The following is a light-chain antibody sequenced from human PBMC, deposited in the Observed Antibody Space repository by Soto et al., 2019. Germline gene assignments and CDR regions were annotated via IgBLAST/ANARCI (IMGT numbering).Light chain of an antibody. CDR3: CSYAGSSTYVV. Sequence: QSALTQPASVSGSPGQSITISCTGTSSDVGSYNLVSWYQQHPGKAPKLMISEGSKRPSGVSNRFSGSKSRNTASLTISGLQAEDEADYYCCSYAGSSTYVVFGGGTKLTVL. V-gene: IGLV2-23*01. J-gene: IGLJ2*01. CDR2: EGS. CDR1: SSDVGSYNL.